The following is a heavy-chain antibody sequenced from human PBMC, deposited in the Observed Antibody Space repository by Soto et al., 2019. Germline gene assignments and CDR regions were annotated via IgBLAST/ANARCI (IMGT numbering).Heavy chain of an antibody. J-gene: IGHJ4*02. V-gene: IGHV4-34*01. CDR1: GGSFGGYY. CDR3: ARASTTHYFDY. Sequence: TSETLSLTCAVYGGSFGGYYRSWIRQPPGKGLEWIGEINHSGSTNYNPSLKSRVTISVDTSKNQFSLKLSSVTAADTAVYYCARASTTHYFDYWGQGTLVTVSS. CDR2: INHSGST.